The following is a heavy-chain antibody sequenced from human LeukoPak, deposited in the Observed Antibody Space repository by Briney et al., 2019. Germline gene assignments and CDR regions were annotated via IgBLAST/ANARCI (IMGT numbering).Heavy chain of an antibody. J-gene: IGHJ4*02. Sequence: PSETLSLTCTVSGGSISSSNYYRGWIRQPPGKGLEWIGSIYYSGITYYNPSLKSRVTISVETSNNQFSLKLSSVTAADTAMYYCARLLIYCSSTSCHFDYWGQGTLVTVSS. CDR2: IYYSGIT. CDR1: GGSISSSNYY. D-gene: IGHD2-2*01. CDR3: ARLLIYCSSTSCHFDY. V-gene: IGHV4-39*01.